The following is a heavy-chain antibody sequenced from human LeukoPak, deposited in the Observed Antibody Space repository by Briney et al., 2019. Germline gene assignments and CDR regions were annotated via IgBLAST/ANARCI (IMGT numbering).Heavy chain of an antibody. D-gene: IGHD1-1*01. J-gene: IGHJ6*02. V-gene: IGHV5-51*01. CDR1: GYSFTSYW. Sequence: GESLKISCKGSGYSFTSYWIGWVRQMPGKGLEWMGIIYPGDFDIRYSPSFQGQVTISADKSISTAYLQWSSLKASDTAMYYCARGVQALYYYYGMDVWGQGTTVTVSS. CDR2: IYPGDFDI. CDR3: ARGVQALYYYYGMDV.